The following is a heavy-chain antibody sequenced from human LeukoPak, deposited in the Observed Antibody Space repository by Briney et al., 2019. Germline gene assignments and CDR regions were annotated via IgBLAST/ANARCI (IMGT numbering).Heavy chain of an antibody. CDR2: INPNSGGT. J-gene: IGHJ6*03. D-gene: IGHD3-22*01. CDR3: ARDQPKTYDSRPYYYYYYMDV. CDR1: GYTFTGYY. V-gene: IGHV1-2*02. Sequence: ASAKVSCKASGYTFTGYYMHWVRQAPGQGLEWMGWINPNSGGTNYAQKFQGRVTMTRDTSISTAYMELSRLRSDDTAVYYCARDQPKTYDSRPYYYYYYMDVWGKGTTVTISS.